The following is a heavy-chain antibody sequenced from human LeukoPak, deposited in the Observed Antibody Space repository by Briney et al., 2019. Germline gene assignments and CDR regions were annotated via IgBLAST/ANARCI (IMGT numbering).Heavy chain of an antibody. CDR3: ARVRYDILTGYYTSAEYYYYYYYMDV. D-gene: IGHD3-9*01. V-gene: IGHV3-20*04. CDR1: GFTFSSYA. J-gene: IGHJ6*03. CDR2: INWNGGST. Sequence: GGSLRLSCAASGFTFSSYAMSWVRQAPGKGLEWVSGINWNGGSTVYADSVKGRFTISRDNAKNSLYLQMNSLRAEDTAVYYCARVRYDILTGYYTSAEYYYYYYYMDVWGKGTTVTISS.